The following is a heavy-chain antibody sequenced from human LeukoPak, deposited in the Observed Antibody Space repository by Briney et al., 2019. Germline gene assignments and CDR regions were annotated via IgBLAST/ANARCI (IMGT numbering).Heavy chain of an antibody. CDR3: AKDEVGRWFGELLYSYYYYGMDV. V-gene: IGHV3-30*18. J-gene: IGHJ6*02. CDR2: ISYDGSSK. D-gene: IGHD3-10*01. CDR1: GFTFSSYG. Sequence: GGSLRLSCAASGFTFSSYGMHWVRQAPGKGLEWVAVISYDGSSKYYADSVKGRFTISRDNSKNTLYLQMNSLRAEDTAVYYCAKDEVGRWFGELLYSYYYYGMDVWGQGTTVTVSS.